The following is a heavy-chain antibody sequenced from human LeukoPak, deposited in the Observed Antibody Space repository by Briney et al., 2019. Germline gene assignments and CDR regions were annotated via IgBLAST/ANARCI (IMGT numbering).Heavy chain of an antibody. V-gene: IGHV4-30-2*01. J-gene: IGHJ3*02. CDR2: IYHSGST. CDR1: GGSISSGGYY. CDR3: ARRAGRRYYDSSGYPSTHAFDI. D-gene: IGHD3-22*01. Sequence: SETLSLTCTVSGGSISSGGYYWSWIRQPPGKGLEWIGYIYHSGSTYYNPSLKSRVTISVDTSKNQFSLKLSSVTAADTAVYYCARRAGRRYYDSSGYPSTHAFDIWGQGTMVTVSS.